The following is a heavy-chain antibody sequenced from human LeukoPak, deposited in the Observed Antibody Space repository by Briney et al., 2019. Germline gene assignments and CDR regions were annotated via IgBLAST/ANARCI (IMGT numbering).Heavy chain of an antibody. Sequence: SQTLSPTCTLSGGSISTSDSYWSWIRQPPGKGLEWAAHIDYRGSTYYNPSLRRPVTLSVDASKNQFSLRLGSVTAADTAVYVCAQSGLGDHYFDSWGRGTLVTVSS. CDR1: GGSISTSDSY. CDR3: AQSGLGDHYFDS. CDR2: IDYRGST. J-gene: IGHJ4*02. V-gene: IGHV4-30-4*08. D-gene: IGHD2-21*02.